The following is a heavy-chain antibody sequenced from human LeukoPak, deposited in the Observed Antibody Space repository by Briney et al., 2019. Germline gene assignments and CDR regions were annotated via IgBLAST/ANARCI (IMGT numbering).Heavy chain of an antibody. J-gene: IGHJ4*02. CDR3: ARRLYGGRSLVYFDH. CDR1: GYSFTTHW. CDR2: IYPGDSET. Sequence: RGESLKISCQASGYSFTTHWIGWVRQMPGRGLEWLGIIYPGDSETKYSPSFQGQVTMPVDRSTNTTYLQWISLKASDTAMYYCARRLYGGRSLVYFDHWGRGTQVTVSS. V-gene: IGHV5-51*01. D-gene: IGHD4-23*01.